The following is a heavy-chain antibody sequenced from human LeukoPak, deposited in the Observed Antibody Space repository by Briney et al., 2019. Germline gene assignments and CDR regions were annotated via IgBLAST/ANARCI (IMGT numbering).Heavy chain of an antibody. CDR1: GLTLRSYA. Sequence: GGSLRLSCAASGLTLRSYAMSWVRQAPGKGLEWVSAISDTGNTYHADSVKGRFTISRDSSKNTLFLQMNRLRPEDAAVYYCAKDSIVGAKYYFDFWGQGTLVTVSS. CDR2: ISDTGNT. J-gene: IGHJ4*02. CDR3: AKDSIVGAKYYFDF. V-gene: IGHV3-23*01. D-gene: IGHD1-26*01.